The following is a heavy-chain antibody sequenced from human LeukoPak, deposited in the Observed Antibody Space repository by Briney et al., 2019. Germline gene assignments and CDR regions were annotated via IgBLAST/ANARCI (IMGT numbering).Heavy chain of an antibody. CDR1: GGSFSGYY. CDR3: ARLHRIPGNYYYYMDV. CDR2: INHSGST. D-gene: IGHD1-1*01. V-gene: IGHV4-34*01. Sequence: KPSETLSLTCAVYGGSFSGYYWSWIRQPPGKGLEWIGEINHSGSTNYNPSLKSRVTISVDTSKNQFSLKLSSVTAADTAVYYCARLHRIPGNYYYYMDVWGKGTTVTVSS. J-gene: IGHJ6*03.